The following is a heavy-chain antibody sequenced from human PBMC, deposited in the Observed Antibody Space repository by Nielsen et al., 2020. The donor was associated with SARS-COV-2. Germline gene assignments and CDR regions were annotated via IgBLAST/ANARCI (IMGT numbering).Heavy chain of an antibody. J-gene: IGHJ6*02. CDR3: ARAYASVVTLLPYYKYDMDV. Sequence: VRQMPGKGLEWIGSIYYSGSTYYNPSLKSRVTISVDTSKNQFSLKLSSVTAADTAVYYCARAYASVVTLLPYYKYDMDVWGQGTTVTVSS. CDR2: IYYSGST. V-gene: IGHV4-39*07. D-gene: IGHD4-23*01.